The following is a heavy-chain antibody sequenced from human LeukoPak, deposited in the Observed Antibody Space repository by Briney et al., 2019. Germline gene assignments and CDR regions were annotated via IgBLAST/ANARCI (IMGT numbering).Heavy chain of an antibody. J-gene: IGHJ3*02. V-gene: IGHV4-34*01. CDR2: INHSGST. CDR1: GGSISSYY. CDR3: ARERQYGDYVGAFDI. Sequence: KPSETLSLTCTVSGGSISSYYWSWIRQPAGKGLEWIGEINHSGSTNYNPSLKSRVTISVDTSKNQFSLKLSSVTAADTAVYYCARERQYGDYVGAFDIWGQGTMVTVSS. D-gene: IGHD4-17*01.